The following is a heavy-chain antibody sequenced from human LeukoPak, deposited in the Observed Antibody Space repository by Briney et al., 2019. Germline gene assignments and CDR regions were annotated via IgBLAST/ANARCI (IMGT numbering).Heavy chain of an antibody. D-gene: IGHD6-6*01. Sequence: ASVKVSCKASGGTFSSYAISWVRQAPGQGLEWMGGIIPIFGTANYAQKFQGRVTITADESTSTAYMELSSLRSEDTAVYYCARDGKQLVGYWFDPWGQGTLVTVSS. CDR1: GGTFSSYA. V-gene: IGHV1-69*01. CDR3: ARDGKQLVGYWFDP. J-gene: IGHJ5*02. CDR2: IIPIFGTA.